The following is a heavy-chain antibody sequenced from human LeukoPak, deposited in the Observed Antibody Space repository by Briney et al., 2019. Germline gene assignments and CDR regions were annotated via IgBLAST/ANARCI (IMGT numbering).Heavy chain of an antibody. CDR3: ATDLGSSRPNC. CDR1: GFSVISYW. CDR2: IKQGGSAK. J-gene: IGHJ4*02. V-gene: IGHV3-7*01. D-gene: IGHD6-13*01. Sequence: GRSLRLSCAASGFSVISYWISWVRQAPGKWLGWVTNIKQGGSAKYYVASAKAPFTISRDNAKNSLYLQMNSLRAEDTAVYCCATDLGSSRPNCWGQGTLVTVSS.